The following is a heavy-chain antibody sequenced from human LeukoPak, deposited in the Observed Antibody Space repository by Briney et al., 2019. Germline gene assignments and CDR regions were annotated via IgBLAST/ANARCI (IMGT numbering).Heavy chain of an antibody. Sequence: GGSLRLSCAASGFTFSSYWMSWVRQAPGEGLEWVAKINQDGTEKAYVDSVRGRFTISRDNAKNSLYLQMNSLRAEDTAVYYCARAPYERGYSYGYPGDYWGQGTLVTVSS. CDR1: GFTFSSYW. CDR3: ARAPYERGYSYGYPGDY. J-gene: IGHJ4*02. D-gene: IGHD5-18*01. V-gene: IGHV3-7*01. CDR2: INQDGTEK.